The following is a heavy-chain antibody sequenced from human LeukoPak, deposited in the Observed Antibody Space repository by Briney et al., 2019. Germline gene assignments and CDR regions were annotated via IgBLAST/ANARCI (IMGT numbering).Heavy chain of an antibody. J-gene: IGHJ6*02. CDR1: GGSFSGYF. V-gene: IGHV4-34*01. CDR3: ARDVVVVPAAIHYGMDV. D-gene: IGHD2-2*01. CDR2: INHSGRT. Sequence: SETLSLTCAVYGGSFSGYFWGWIRQPPGRGLEWIGEINHSGRTYYNPSLKSRVTISVDTSKNQFSLNLSSVTAADTAVYYCARDVVVVPAAIHYGMDVWGQGTTVTVSS.